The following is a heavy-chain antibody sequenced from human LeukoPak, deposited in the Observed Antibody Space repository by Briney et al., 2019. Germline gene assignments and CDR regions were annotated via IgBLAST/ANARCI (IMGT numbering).Heavy chain of an antibody. CDR2: ISLNGDTT. Sequence: GGSLRLSCAVSGFSVTSYGMSWVRQAPGKGLEGISAISLNGDTTYYADSVKGRFIISRDNSENKLYLQMNSLRTEDTAVYYCAQGYSSGWFPYWGQGSLVSVSS. J-gene: IGHJ4*02. CDR3: AQGYSSGWFPY. D-gene: IGHD6-19*01. V-gene: IGHV3-23*01. CDR1: GFSVTSYG.